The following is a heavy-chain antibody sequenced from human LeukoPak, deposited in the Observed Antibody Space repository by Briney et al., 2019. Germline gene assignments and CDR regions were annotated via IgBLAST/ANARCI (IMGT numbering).Heavy chain of an antibody. CDR3: AKRVVGCSSSSCYIALDA. V-gene: IGHV3-23*01. J-gene: IGHJ5*02. CDR2: ISAAGII. Sequence: GGSLRLSCAASGFTFSGYAMSWVRQAPGKGLEWVSGISAAGIINYMDSVRGRFTISRDNSKNTLYLQMTSLRAEDTAMYYCAKRVVGCSSSSCYIALDAWGQGNLVTVSS. D-gene: IGHD2-2*02. CDR1: GFTFSGYA.